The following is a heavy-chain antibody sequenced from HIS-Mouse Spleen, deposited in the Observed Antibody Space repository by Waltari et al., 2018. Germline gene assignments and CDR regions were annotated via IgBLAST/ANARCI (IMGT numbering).Heavy chain of an antibody. CDR2: IYYSGST. CDR1: GGSISSYY. Sequence: QVQLQESGPGLVKPSETLSLTCTVSGGSISSYYWSWIRQPPGKGLEWIGYIYYSGSTNYNPSLKSRITISVDTSKNQFSLKLSSVTAADTAVYYCARGLVAAGIFDYWGQETLVTVSS. V-gene: IGHV4-59*01. J-gene: IGHJ4*02. CDR3: ARGLVAAGIFDY. D-gene: IGHD1-26*01.